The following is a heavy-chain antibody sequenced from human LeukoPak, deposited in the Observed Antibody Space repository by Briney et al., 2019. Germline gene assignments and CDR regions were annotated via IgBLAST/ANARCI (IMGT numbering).Heavy chain of an antibody. D-gene: IGHD2-15*01. CDR1: GYTFTSYG. V-gene: IGHV1-18*01. CDR2: ISAYNGNT. Sequence: ASVKVPCKASGYTFTSYGISWVRQAPGQGLEWMGWISAYNGNTNYAQKLQGRVTMTTDTSTSTAYMELRSLRSDDTAVYYCARVVAAAETSEQFDYWGQGTLVTVSS. J-gene: IGHJ4*02. CDR3: ARVVAAAETSEQFDY.